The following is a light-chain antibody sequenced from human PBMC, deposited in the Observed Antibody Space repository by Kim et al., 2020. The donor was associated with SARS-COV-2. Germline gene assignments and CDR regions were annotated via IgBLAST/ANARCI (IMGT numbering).Light chain of an antibody. V-gene: IGKV3-11*01. J-gene: IGKJ5*01. CDR1: QSISYY. CDR3: HQRASGIT. Sequence: VLTQSPATLSLSPGDTATLSCRASQSISYYLGWYQQKPGQAPRLLIYDTSTRATDIPARFSGSGSRTDFTLTISSLEPEDFAIYYCHQRASGITFGQGTRLEIK. CDR2: DTS.